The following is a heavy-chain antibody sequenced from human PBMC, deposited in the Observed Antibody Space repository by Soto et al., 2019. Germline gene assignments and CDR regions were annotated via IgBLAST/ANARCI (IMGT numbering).Heavy chain of an antibody. D-gene: IGHD6-19*01. Sequence: RGESLKISCKGSGYTFTAYWIAWVRHMPGKGLEWMGIIHPGDSEIRYSPSFQGQVTISADKSINTAYLQWSSLKASDTAMYYCTRQLYTNGWFSWGQGTLVTVS. J-gene: IGHJ5*02. V-gene: IGHV5-51*01. CDR2: IHPGDSEI. CDR1: GYTFTAYW. CDR3: TRQLYTNGWFS.